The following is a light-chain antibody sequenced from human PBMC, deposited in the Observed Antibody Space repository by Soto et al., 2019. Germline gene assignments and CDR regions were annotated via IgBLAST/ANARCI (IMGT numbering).Light chain of an antibody. CDR3: SSYAAASSLV. Sequence: QSALTQPASVSGSPGQSITMSCTASSSDIGTYNFVSWYQQHADKAPRLILYEVSNRPSGVSSRFSGSKSGNSASLTISGLQPEDEAHYFCSSYAAASSLVFGGGTKVTVL. V-gene: IGLV2-14*01. CDR1: SSDIGTYNF. CDR2: EVS. J-gene: IGLJ3*02.